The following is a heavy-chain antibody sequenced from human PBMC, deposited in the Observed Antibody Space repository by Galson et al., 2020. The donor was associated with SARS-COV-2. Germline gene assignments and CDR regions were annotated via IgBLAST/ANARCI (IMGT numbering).Heavy chain of an antibody. CDR2: ISGSGGST. Sequence: GGSLRLSCAASGFTFSSYAMSWVRQAPGKGLEWVSAISGSGGSTYYADSVKGRFTISRDNSKNTLYLQMNSLRAEDTAVYYCAKDAATYYYGSGSQPRYYYYGMDVWGQGTTVTVSS. V-gene: IGHV3-23*01. CDR1: GFTFSSYA. D-gene: IGHD3-10*01. CDR3: AKDAATYYYGSGSQPRYYYYGMDV. J-gene: IGHJ6*02.